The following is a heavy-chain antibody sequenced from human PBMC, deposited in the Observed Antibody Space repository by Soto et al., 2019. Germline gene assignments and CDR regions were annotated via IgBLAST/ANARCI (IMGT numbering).Heavy chain of an antibody. CDR3: ASQDYDTSVYYFDY. J-gene: IGHJ4*02. D-gene: IGHD3-22*01. Sequence: PSETLSVTXTVXXGXXSSXXXXWIRQPAGKGLEWIGRIYNGGIPLIHPSLESRVALSLDTSKNQFSLTLSSVTAADTATYYCASQDYDTSVYYFDYWGRGTLVTVS. CDR1: XGXXSSXX. CDR2: IYNGGIP. V-gene: IGHV4-4*07.